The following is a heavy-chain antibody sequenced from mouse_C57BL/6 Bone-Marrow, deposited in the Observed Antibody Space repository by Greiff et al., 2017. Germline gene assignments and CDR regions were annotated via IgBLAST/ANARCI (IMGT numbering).Heavy chain of an antibody. J-gene: IGHJ1*03. CDR2: IYPGSGST. Sequence: QVQLQQPGAELVKPGASVKVSCKASGYTFTSYWMHWVKQRPGQGLEWIGDIYPGSGSTNYNEKFKSKATLTVDTSSSTAYMQLSSLTSEDSAVSYFAREDSYFPYWYFDVWGTGTTVTVSS. CDR3: AREDSYFPYWYFDV. CDR1: GYTFTSYW. D-gene: IGHD2-12*01. V-gene: IGHV1-55*01.